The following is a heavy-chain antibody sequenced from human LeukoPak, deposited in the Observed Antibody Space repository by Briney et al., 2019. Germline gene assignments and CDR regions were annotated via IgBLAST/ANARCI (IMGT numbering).Heavy chain of an antibody. J-gene: IGHJ4*02. V-gene: IGHV3-23*01. CDR2: ISGSGGST. CDR1: GFTFSSYA. CDR3: AKDRYYYDSSGYPPPGY. Sequence: RSLRLSCAASGFTFSSYAMHWVRQAPGKGLEWVSAISGSGGSTYYADSVKGRFTISRDNSKNTLYLQMNSLRAEDTAVYYCAKDRYYYDSSGYPPPGYWGQGTLVTVSS. D-gene: IGHD3-22*01.